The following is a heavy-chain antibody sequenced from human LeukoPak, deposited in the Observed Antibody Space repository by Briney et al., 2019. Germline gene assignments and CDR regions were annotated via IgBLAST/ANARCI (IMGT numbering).Heavy chain of an antibody. J-gene: IGHJ6*02. CDR1: GFTFSSYA. D-gene: IGHD1-26*01. CDR3: SKDHKWELDYDYYGVDV. V-gene: IGHV3-30*04. CDR2: ISYDGSNK. Sequence: QPGRSLRLSCAASGFTFSSYAMHWVRQAPGKGLEWVAVISYDGSNKYYADSVKGRFTISRDNSKNTLYLQMTSLRAEDTAVYSCSKDHKWELDYDYYGVDVWGQGTTVTVSS.